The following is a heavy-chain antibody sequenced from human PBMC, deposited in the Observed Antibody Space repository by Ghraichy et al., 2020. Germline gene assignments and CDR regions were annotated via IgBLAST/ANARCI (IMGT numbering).Heavy chain of an antibody. D-gene: IGHD6-19*01. CDR3: VRTGVAVSGVDY. V-gene: IGHV3-64D*09. J-gene: IGHJ4*01. Sequence: GGSLRLSCSASGFTFSNYDMHWVRQAPGKGLEYVSAISSHGGSTYYADSVKGRFTISRDNSKNTLYLQMSSLRPEDTATYYCVRTGVAVSGVDYWGHGTLVTVSS. CDR2: ISSHGGST. CDR1: GFTFSNYD.